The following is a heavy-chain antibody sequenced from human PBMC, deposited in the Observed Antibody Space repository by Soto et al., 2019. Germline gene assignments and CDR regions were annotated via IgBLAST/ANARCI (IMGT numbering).Heavy chain of an antibody. J-gene: IGHJ4*02. CDR1: GYTFTGYG. CDR2: ISTYSGNT. Sequence: GASVKVSCKASGYTFTGYGISWVRQAPGQGLEWMGWISTYSGNTNYAQKLQGRVTMTTDTSTSTAYMELSSLRSEDTAVYYCAALYYFDSSGYSDWGQGTLVTVSS. CDR3: AALYYFDSSGYSD. V-gene: IGHV1-18*01. D-gene: IGHD3-22*01.